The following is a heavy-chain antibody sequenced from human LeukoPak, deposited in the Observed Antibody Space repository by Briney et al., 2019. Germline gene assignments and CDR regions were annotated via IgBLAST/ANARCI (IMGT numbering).Heavy chain of an antibody. CDR2: INHSGST. J-gene: IGHJ3*01. Sequence: SETLSLTCGVYGVSFGGYYWRWIRQSPGKGLEWIGEINHSGSTNYNPSLKSRVTISIDTSKNQFSLKMTSVTAADTALYDCAHITGSDAFDVWGQGTMVTVSS. CDR3: AHITGSDAFDV. V-gene: IGHV4-34*01. D-gene: IGHD1-20*01. CDR1: GVSFGGYY.